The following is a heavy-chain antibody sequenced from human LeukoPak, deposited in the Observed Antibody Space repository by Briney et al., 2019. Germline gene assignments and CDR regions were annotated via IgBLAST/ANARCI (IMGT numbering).Heavy chain of an antibody. CDR3: ARDSILWFGELYSYFDY. Sequence: GGSLRLSCAASGFTFSSYGMHWVRQAPGKGLEWVAVISYDGSNKYYADSVKGRFTISRDNSKNTLYLQMNSLRAEDTAVYYCARDSILWFGELYSYFDYWGQGTLVTVSS. CDR1: GFTFSSYG. CDR2: ISYDGSNK. D-gene: IGHD3-10*01. V-gene: IGHV3-30*03. J-gene: IGHJ4*02.